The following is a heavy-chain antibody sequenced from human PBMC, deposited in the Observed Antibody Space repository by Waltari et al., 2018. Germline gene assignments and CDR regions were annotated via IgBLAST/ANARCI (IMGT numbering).Heavy chain of an antibody. J-gene: IGHJ4*02. CDR3: ARPGRVGGGSLMGLDY. V-gene: IGHV4-39*01. CDR2: VSYDANT. Sequence: QLQLQESGPGLVKPSETLSLTCSVSGGSISSTSYYWGWIRQPPGKGLEWIGSVSYDANTYYEPSLKSRITISVDTSKNQFSLQLRSVTAADTAIYYCARPGRVGGGSLMGLDYWGQGTLVTVSS. D-gene: IGHD2-15*01. CDR1: GGSISSTSYY.